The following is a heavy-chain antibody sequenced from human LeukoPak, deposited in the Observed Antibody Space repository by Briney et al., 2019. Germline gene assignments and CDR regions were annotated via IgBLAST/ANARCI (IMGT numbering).Heavy chain of an antibody. D-gene: IGHD3-10*01. Sequence: GGSLRLSCAASGFTFSSYEMNWARQAPGKGLEWVSYISSSGSTIYYADSVKGRFTISRDNAKNSLYLQMNSLRAEDTAVYYCARERSNHRPLNYYGSGSYDDNFDYWGQGTLVTVSS. CDR3: ARERSNHRPLNYYGSGSYDDNFDY. V-gene: IGHV3-48*03. J-gene: IGHJ4*02. CDR2: ISSSGSTI. CDR1: GFTFSSYE.